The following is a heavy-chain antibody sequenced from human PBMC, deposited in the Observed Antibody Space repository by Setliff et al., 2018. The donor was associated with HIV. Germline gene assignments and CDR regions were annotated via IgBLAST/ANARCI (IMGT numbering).Heavy chain of an antibody. CDR1: GGSISSGDHY. Sequence: LSLTCTVSGGSISSGDHYWSWIRQHPGKGLEWIGYISYIGSTHYNPSLESRAHISVDTSKNVFSLKLSSVTAADTAVYYCARGAAAAIMDSFYHYMDVWGKGTTVTV. D-gene: IGHD3-16*01. V-gene: IGHV4-31*03. CDR3: ARGAAAAIMDSFYHYMDV. J-gene: IGHJ6*03. CDR2: ISYIGST.